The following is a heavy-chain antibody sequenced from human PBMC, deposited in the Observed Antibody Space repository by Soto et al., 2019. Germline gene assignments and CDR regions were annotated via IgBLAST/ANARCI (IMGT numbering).Heavy chain of an antibody. CDR2: ISAYNGNT. V-gene: IGHV1-18*04. Sequence: GASVKVSCKASGYTFTSYGISWVRQAPGQGLEWMGWISAYNGNTNYAQKLQGRVTMTTDTSKNTLFLQMNSLRAEDTAVYYCATRRDASYYYYGMDVWGQGTTVTVSS. CDR3: ATRRDASYYYYGMDV. CDR1: GYTFTSYG. D-gene: IGHD2-2*01. J-gene: IGHJ6*02.